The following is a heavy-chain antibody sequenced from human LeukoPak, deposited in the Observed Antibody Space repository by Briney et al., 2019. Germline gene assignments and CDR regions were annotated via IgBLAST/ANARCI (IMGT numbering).Heavy chain of an antibody. CDR3: ARELYGLGITFGGVTIDAFDI. D-gene: IGHD3-16*01. V-gene: IGHV1-69*13. Sequence: SVKVSCKASGGTFSSYAISWVRQAPGQGLEWMGGIIPIFGTANYAQKFQGRVTITADESTSTAYMELSSLRSEDTAVYYCARELYGLGITFGGVTIDAFDIRGQGTMVTVSS. J-gene: IGHJ3*02. CDR2: IIPIFGTA. CDR1: GGTFSSYA.